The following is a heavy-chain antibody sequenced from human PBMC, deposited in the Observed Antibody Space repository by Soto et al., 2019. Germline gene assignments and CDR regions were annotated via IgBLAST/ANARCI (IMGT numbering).Heavy chain of an antibody. J-gene: IGHJ5*02. V-gene: IGHV1-46*01. D-gene: IGHD3-22*01. CDR1: GYTFTSYY. CDR2: INPSGGST. Sequence: ASVKVSCKASGYTFTSYYMHWVRQAPGQGLEWMGIINPSGGSTSYAQKFQGRVTMTRDTSTSTDYMELSSLRSEATAVYYCARDRFYDSSGYYAFDPWGQGTLVTVSS. CDR3: ARDRFYDSSGYYAFDP.